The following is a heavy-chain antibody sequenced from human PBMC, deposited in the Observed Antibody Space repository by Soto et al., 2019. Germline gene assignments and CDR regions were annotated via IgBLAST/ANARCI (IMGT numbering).Heavy chain of an antibody. J-gene: IGHJ4*02. Sequence: VASVMVSSTASGYTFSISAITWVRQAPGQGLEWMGWISAYNGNTNYAQKLHGRVTMTTDTSTSTAYMELRSLRSHDTAVYYCARDDPGRLNWGKGTLVTV. V-gene: IGHV1-18*01. CDR2: ISAYNGNT. CDR1: GYTFSISA. CDR3: ARDDPGRLN.